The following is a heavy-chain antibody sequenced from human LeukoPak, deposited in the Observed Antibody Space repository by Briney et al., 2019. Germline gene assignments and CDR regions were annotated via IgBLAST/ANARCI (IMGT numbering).Heavy chain of an antibody. CDR1: GFTFSSYA. D-gene: IGHD3-10*01. CDR2: ISGSGGST. Sequence: AGGSLRLSCAASGFTFSSYAMSWVRQAPGKGLEWVSAISGSGGSTYYADSVKGRFTISRDNSKNTLYLQMNSLRAEDTAVYYCAKVESYYGSGSYNWFDPWGQGTLVTVSS. V-gene: IGHV3-23*01. CDR3: AKVESYYGSGSYNWFDP. J-gene: IGHJ5*02.